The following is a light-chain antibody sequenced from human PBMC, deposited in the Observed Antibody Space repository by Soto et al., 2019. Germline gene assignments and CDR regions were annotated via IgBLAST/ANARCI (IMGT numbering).Light chain of an antibody. CDR1: QSLKTN. Sequence: EVVMTESPATLSVSPGERATLSCRASQSLKTNLAWYQQKPGQAPRLLIYGASTRATGIPARFSGSGSGTEFTLTISSLQSEDFAVYYCQQYNNWPLWTFGQGTKVDI. CDR3: QQYNNWPLWT. J-gene: IGKJ1*01. CDR2: GAS. V-gene: IGKV3-15*01.